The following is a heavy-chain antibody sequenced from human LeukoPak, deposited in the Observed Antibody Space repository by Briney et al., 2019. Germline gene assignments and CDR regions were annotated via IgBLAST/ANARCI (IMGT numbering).Heavy chain of an antibody. D-gene: IGHD5-24*01. J-gene: IGHJ4*02. CDR1: GFTFSNCA. Sequence: PGRSLRLSCAGSGFTFSNCAMHWVRQAPGKNVEWVAAISYDGRIKNYADSVKGRFTISRDNSKNTLYLQMNSLRAEDTAVYYCARKAFKRDGYNYDYWGQGTLVTVSS. CDR2: ISYDGRIK. V-gene: IGHV3-30*04. CDR3: ARKAFKRDGYNYDY.